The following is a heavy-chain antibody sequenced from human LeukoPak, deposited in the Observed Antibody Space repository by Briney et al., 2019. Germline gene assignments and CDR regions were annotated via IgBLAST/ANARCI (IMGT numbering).Heavy chain of an antibody. D-gene: IGHD3-22*01. CDR2: ISYDGSNK. J-gene: IGHJ4*02. V-gene: IGHV3-30*04. Sequence: GGSLRLSCAASGFTFSSYAMHWVRQAPGKGLEWVALISYDGSNKYYADSVKARFIISRDNSKNTVYLQMNSLRAEDTAVYYCARSRDSSGYYYVYHARYFDYWGQGTLVTVSS. CDR3: ARSRDSSGYYYVYHARYFDY. CDR1: GFTFSSYA.